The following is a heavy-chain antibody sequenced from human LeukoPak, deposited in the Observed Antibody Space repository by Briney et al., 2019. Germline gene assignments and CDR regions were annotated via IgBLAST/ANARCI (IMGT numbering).Heavy chain of an antibody. J-gene: IGHJ4*02. Sequence: VASVKVSFKASGYTFIGYYLHWVRQAPGQGLEWMGWINPHNGDTNYAQKFQGRVTMTRDTSITTAYMELSRLKSDDTAVYYCATVRDIVVGGGPYYFDYWGQGTLVTVSS. CDR1: GYTFIGYY. V-gene: IGHV1-2*02. CDR2: INPHNGDT. CDR3: ATVRDIVVGGGPYYFDY. D-gene: IGHD2-15*01.